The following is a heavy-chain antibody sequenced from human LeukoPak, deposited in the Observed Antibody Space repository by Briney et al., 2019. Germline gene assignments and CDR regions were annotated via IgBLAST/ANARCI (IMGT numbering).Heavy chain of an antibody. CDR3: ARDHVQGDYYYMDV. Sequence: PGGSLRLSCAASGFTFSDYYMSWIRQTPGKGLECISYISSSGSAIHYADSVKGRFTTSRDNAKNSLYLQMNNLRADDTAVYYCARDHVQGDYYYMDVWGKGATVTVS. CDR2: ISSSGSAI. CDR1: GFTFSDYY. V-gene: IGHV3-11*01. J-gene: IGHJ6*03. D-gene: IGHD3-10*02.